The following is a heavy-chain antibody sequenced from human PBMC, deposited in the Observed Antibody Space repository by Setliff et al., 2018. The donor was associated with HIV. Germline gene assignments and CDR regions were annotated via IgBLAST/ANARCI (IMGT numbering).Heavy chain of an antibody. Sequence: GESLKISCAASGFTFSTYHMSWVRQAPGKGLEWVAKIKQDGSDKHYVDSVKGRFAISRDNAKNSLNLEMNSLRAEDTAIYYCASSRPPDDSSGYLDHWGQGTLVTVSS. J-gene: IGHJ4*01. CDR3: ASSRPPDDSSGYLDH. CDR2: IKQDGSDK. D-gene: IGHD3-22*01. CDR1: GFTFSTYH. V-gene: IGHV3-7*03.